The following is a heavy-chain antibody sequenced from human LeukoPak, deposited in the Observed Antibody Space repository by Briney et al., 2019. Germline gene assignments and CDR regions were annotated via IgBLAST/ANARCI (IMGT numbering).Heavy chain of an antibody. Sequence: SETLSLTCTVSGGSMNDYYWSWIRQPPGKGLEWIGYIFFYSGSTNYNPSLKSRVTISVDTSKNQFSLKLSSVTAADTAVYYCARGPHDYGDFYYFDYWGQGTLVTVSS. V-gene: IGHV4-59*12. CDR1: GGSMNDYY. CDR2: IFFYSGST. D-gene: IGHD4-17*01. CDR3: ARGPHDYGDFYYFDY. J-gene: IGHJ4*02.